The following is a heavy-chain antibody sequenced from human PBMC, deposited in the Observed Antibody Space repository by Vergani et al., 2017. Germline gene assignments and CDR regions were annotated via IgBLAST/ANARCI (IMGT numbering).Heavy chain of an antibody. CDR2: ISSSSTI. V-gene: IGHV3-48*04. Sequence: EVQLVESGGGLVQPGGSLRLSCAASGFTFSSYSMNWVRQAPGKGLEWVSYISSSSTIYYADSVKGRFTISRDNAKNSLYLQMNSLRAEDTAVYYCARDYYYDSSGYYRDYSAVYYFDYWGQGTLVTVSS. CDR1: GFTFSSYS. J-gene: IGHJ4*02. D-gene: IGHD3-22*01. CDR3: ARDYYYDSSGYYRDYSAVYYFDY.